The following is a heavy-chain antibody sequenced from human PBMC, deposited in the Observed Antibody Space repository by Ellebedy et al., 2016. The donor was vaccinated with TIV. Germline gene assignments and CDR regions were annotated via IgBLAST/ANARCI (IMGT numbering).Heavy chain of an antibody. Sequence: PGGSLRLSCAASGFTFSDYYMDWVRQTPGMGLEWVGRIKNKANSYTTENAASVKGRFTISRDDSKNLLYLQMDSLKTEDTAVYYCTRDNKGSYDYWGQGTLVSVSS. CDR3: TRDNKGSYDY. CDR2: IKNKANSYTT. D-gene: IGHD1/OR15-1a*01. CDR1: GFTFSDYY. J-gene: IGHJ4*02. V-gene: IGHV3-72*01.